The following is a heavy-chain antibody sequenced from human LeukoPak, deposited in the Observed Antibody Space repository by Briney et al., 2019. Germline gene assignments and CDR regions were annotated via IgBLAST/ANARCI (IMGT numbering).Heavy chain of an antibody. CDR2: INPNSGGT. Sequence: ASVKVSCKASGYTFTGYYMHWVRQAPGQGLEWMGWINPNSGGTNYAQKFQGRVTMTRDTSISTAYMELSRLRSDDTAVYYCARPSSRTVTNLFFDYWGQGTLVTVSS. J-gene: IGHJ4*02. CDR3: ARPSSRTVTNLFFDY. V-gene: IGHV1-2*02. D-gene: IGHD4-17*01. CDR1: GYTFTGYY.